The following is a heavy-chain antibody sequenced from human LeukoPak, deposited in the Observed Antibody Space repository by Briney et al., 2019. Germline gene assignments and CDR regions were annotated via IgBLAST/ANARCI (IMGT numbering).Heavy chain of an antibody. Sequence: PGGSLRLSCAASGFTFSSYAMHWVRQAPGKGLEYVSAISSNGGSTYYANSVKGRFTISRDNSKNTLYLQMGSLRAEDMAVYYCASGDRVAGIDYWGQGTLVTVSS. V-gene: IGHV3-64*01. CDR1: GFTFSSYA. CDR2: ISSNGGST. J-gene: IGHJ4*02. CDR3: ASGDRVAGIDY. D-gene: IGHD3-10*01.